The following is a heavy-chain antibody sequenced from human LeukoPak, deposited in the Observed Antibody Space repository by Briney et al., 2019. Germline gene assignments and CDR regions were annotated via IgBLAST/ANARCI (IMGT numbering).Heavy chain of an antibody. J-gene: IGHJ4*02. Sequence: SETLSLTCTVSGVSISAYHWTWIRQPAGKRLEWTGRIYANGITSYNPSLESRLTISLDTSKNQLSLRLSSVTAADTALYYCAKKDGDFWGQGTLVTVSS. CDR3: AKKDGDF. CDR2: IYANGIT. V-gene: IGHV4-4*07. CDR1: GVSISAYH.